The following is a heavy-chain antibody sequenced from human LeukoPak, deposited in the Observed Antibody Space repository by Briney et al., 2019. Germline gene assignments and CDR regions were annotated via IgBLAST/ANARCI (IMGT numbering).Heavy chain of an antibody. Sequence: GGSLRLSCAASGFTFSSYSMNWVRQAPGKGLEWVSSISSSSSYIYYADSLKGRFTISRDNAKNSLYLQMNSLRAEDTAVYYCAREIDEGFDYWGQGTLVTVSS. CDR2: ISSSSSYI. CDR1: GFTFSSYS. J-gene: IGHJ4*02. CDR3: AREIDEGFDY. V-gene: IGHV3-21*01.